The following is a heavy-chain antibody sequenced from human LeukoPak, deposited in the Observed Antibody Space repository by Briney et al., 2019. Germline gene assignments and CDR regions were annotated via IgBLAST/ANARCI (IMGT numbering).Heavy chain of an antibody. CDR3: ARAAPITMTFDI. CDR2: IYYSGST. D-gene: IGHD3-22*01. Sequence: SETLSLTCTVSGGSISSSSYYWGWIRQPPGKGLEWIGSIYYSGSTNYNPSLKGRVTISVDTSKNQFSLKLSSVTAADTAVYYCARAAPITMTFDIWGQGTMVTVSS. J-gene: IGHJ3*02. CDR1: GGSISSSSYY. V-gene: IGHV4-39*07.